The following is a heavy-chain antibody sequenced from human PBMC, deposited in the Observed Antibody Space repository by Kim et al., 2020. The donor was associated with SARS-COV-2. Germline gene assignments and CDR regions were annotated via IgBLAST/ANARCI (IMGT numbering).Heavy chain of an antibody. J-gene: IGHJ4*02. CDR3: ARDLDGSRLGSYSYGEGIAY. V-gene: IGHV3-11*01. Sequence: GGSLRLSCAASGFTFSDYYMSWIRQAPGKGLEWVSYISSSGSTIYYADSVKGRFTISRDNAKNSLYLQMNSLRAEDTAVYYCARDLDGSRLGSYSYGEGIAYWGQGTLVTVSS. CDR1: GFTFSDYY. CDR2: ISSSGSTI. D-gene: IGHD5-18*01.